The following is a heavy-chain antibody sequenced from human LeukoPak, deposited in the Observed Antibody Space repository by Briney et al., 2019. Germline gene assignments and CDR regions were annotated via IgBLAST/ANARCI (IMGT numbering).Heavy chain of an antibody. CDR2: IKQDGSET. CDR3: ARDFWGAYRDDYFDH. J-gene: IGHJ4*02. Sequence: SGGSLRLSCVASGFTFSNYWMSWVRRAPGKGLEWVANIKQDGSETYYVDSVRGRFTISRDNAKKPLYLQMNSLRAEDTAVYYCARDFWGAYRDDYFDHWGQGTLVTVSS. D-gene: IGHD3-16*01. V-gene: IGHV3-7*01. CDR1: GFTFSNYW.